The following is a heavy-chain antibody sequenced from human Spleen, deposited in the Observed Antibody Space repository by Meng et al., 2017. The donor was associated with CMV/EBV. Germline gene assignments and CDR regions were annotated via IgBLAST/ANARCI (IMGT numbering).Heavy chain of an antibody. D-gene: IGHD6-13*01. CDR3: AKAFSSSWYREYYDY. CDR1: GFAFSSYA. Sequence: GESLKISCKGSGFAFSSYAMSWVRQAPGKGLEWVSAITGSGGSTYYADSVKGRFTISRDNSKNTLYLQLSSLRAEDTAVYYCAKAFSSSWYREYYDYWGQGTLVTVSS. CDR2: ITGSGGST. J-gene: IGHJ4*02. V-gene: IGHV3-23*01.